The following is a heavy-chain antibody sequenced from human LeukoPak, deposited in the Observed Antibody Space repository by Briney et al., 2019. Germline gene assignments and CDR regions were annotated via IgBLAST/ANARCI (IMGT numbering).Heavy chain of an antibody. CDR1: GFTVSSCA. J-gene: IGHJ4*03. CDR3: ARHPEPGYCSSTSCHKSYFDY. CDR2: ISGSGGRP. V-gene: IGHV3-23*01. D-gene: IGHD2-2*02. Sequence: GGSLRRACAASGFTVSSCAMSWVRQAPGKGLEWVSAISGSGGRPYYADSVKGRFTISRDNSKNTLYLQMNSLRAEDTAVYYCARHPEPGYCSSTSCHKSYFDYWGQGTLVTVSS.